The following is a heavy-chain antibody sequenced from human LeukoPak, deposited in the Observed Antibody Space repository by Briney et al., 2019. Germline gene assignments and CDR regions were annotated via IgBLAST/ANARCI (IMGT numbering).Heavy chain of an antibody. V-gene: IGHV1-2*04. CDR2: INPNSGGT. D-gene: IGHD5-12*01. CDR3: ARDTVYSGYNYYYGMDV. J-gene: IGHJ6*02. Sequence: GASVKVSCKASGYTFTGYYMHWVRQAPGQGLEWMGWINPNSGGTNYAQKFQGWVTMTRDTSISTAYMELSRLRSDDTAVYYCARDTVYSGYNYYYGMDVWGQGTTVTVSS. CDR1: GYTFTGYY.